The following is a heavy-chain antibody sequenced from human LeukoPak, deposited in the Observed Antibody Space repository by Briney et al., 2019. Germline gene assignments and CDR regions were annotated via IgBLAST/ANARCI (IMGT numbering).Heavy chain of an antibody. CDR3: ARGRLGFDP. J-gene: IGHJ5*02. Sequence: EWIGEINHSGSTNYNPSLKSRVTISVDTSKNQFSLKLSSVTAADTAVYYCARGRLGFDPWGQGTLVTVSS. V-gene: IGHV4-34*01. CDR2: INHSGST.